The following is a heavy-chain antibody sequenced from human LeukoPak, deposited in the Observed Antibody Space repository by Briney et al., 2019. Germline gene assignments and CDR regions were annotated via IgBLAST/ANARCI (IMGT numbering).Heavy chain of an antibody. CDR3: ARFTTTRGAFDI. CDR2: INPNSGGT. D-gene: IGHD4-11*01. CDR1: GYTFTGYY. Sequence: ASVKVSCKASGYTFTGYYMHGVRQAPGQGLEWMGWINPNSGGTNYAQKFQGRVTMTRDTSISTAYMELSWLRSDDTAVYYCARFTTTRGAFDIWGQGTMVTVSS. V-gene: IGHV1-2*02. J-gene: IGHJ3*02.